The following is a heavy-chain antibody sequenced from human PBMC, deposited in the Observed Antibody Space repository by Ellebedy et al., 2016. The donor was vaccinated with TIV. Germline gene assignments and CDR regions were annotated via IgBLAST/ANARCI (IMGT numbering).Heavy chain of an antibody. CDR3: VRFDYDVEGYYGLDV. D-gene: IGHD3-16*01. CDR1: GGSVSRFS. Sequence: SETLSLXCTVSGGSVSRFSWTWIRQVPGKGLEWIGYFFFSGDTEYNPSFKSRVTMSVVTSKNLFFLNMTSMTAADTAIYYCVRFDYDVEGYYGLDVWGQGTTVIVS. J-gene: IGHJ6*02. V-gene: IGHV4-59*02. CDR2: FFFSGDT.